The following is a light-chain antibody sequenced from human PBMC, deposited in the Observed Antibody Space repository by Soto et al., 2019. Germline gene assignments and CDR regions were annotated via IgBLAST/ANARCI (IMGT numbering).Light chain of an antibody. J-gene: IGLJ2*01. V-gene: IGLV2-14*01. CDR3: SSYISSTTLVV. Sequence: QSALTQPASVSGSPGQSITISCTGTSSDVGNYNYVSWYQQHPGKAPKLMIYEVNNRPSGVSNRFSGSKSGNTASLTISGLQADDDADYYCSSYISSTTLVVFGGGTKVTVL. CDR2: EVN. CDR1: SSDVGNYNY.